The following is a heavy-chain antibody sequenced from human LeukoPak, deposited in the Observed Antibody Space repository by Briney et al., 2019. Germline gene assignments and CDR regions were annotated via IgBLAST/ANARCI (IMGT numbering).Heavy chain of an antibody. D-gene: IGHD3-3*01. CDR1: GFTFSSYG. Sequence: GGSLRLSCAASGFTFSSYGMHWVRQAPGKGLEWVAVIWYDGSNKYYADSVKGRFTISRDNSKNTLYLQMNSLRAEDTAVYYCARDPRFLEWLLSFDYWGQGTLVTVSS. CDR2: IWYDGSNK. V-gene: IGHV3-33*01. J-gene: IGHJ4*02. CDR3: ARDPRFLEWLLSFDY.